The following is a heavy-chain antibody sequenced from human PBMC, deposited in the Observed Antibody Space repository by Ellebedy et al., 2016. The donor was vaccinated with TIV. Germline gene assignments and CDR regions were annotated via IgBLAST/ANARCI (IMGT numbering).Heavy chain of an antibody. CDR2: IKPDGSAQ. CDR1: GFTFSNYW. V-gene: IGHV3-7*01. CDR3: VKALTAAAGIPYYFDY. J-gene: IGHJ4*02. D-gene: IGHD6-13*01. Sequence: GESLKISCAASGFTFSNYWMSWVRQAPGKGLEWVGNIKPDGSAQYYVDSVKGRFTISRDNLKNTLHLQMSSLKAEDTAVYYCVKALTAAAGIPYYFDYWGQGTLVTVSS.